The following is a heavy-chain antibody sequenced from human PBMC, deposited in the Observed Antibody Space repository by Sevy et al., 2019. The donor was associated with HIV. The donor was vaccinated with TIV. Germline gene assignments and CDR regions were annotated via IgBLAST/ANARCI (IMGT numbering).Heavy chain of an antibody. D-gene: IGHD1-7*01. CDR2: IYPGDSDT. CDR3: ARHNWNYAIDY. V-gene: IGHV5-51*01. J-gene: IGHJ4*02. Sequence: GESLKISCKGSGYSFTSYWIGWVRQMPGKGLEWMGIIYPGDSDTRHSPSCQGQVTLSADKSNSTAYLQWSSLKASDTAMYYCARHNWNYAIDYWGQGTLVTVSS. CDR1: GYSFTSYW.